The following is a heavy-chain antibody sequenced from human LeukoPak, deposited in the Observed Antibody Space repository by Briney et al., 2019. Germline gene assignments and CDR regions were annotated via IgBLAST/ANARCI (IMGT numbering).Heavy chain of an antibody. CDR1: GFTFSSYG. J-gene: IGHJ6*03. CDR2: IQNDGSNK. V-gene: IGHV3-30*02. Sequence: GGSLRLSCAASGFTFSSYGMHWVRQVPGKGLEWVAFIQNDGSNKYCADSVRGRFTISRDNSKNTVYLQMNSLRAEDAAVYYCAKGYSSCYMDVWGKGTTVTVSS. CDR3: AKGYSSCYMDV. D-gene: IGHD4-11*01.